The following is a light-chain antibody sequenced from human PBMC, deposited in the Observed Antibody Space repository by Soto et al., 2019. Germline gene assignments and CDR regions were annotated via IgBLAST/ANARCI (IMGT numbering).Light chain of an antibody. CDR1: QSLLHVNGYTY. CDR3: MQAVQIPGT. J-gene: IGKJ1*01. Sequence: DIVMTQSPLSLPVTPGAPASISCRSSQSLLHVNGYTYLDWYLQKPGQSPQLLMYLVSIRASGVPDRFSGSGSGTDFTLKISRVEAEDVAVYYWMQAVQIPGTFGQGTKVEIK. V-gene: IGKV2-28*01. CDR2: LVS.